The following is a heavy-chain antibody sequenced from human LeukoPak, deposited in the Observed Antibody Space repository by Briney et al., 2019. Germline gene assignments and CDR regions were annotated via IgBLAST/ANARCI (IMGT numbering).Heavy chain of an antibody. Sequence: PGGPLRLSCAASGFTVSSTYMSWVRQAPGKGLEWVSVIYSGGNIYYIESVKGRFTISRDTSKNTLYLQMNSLRAEDTAVYFCAGRHCSGGGCYFAGADPFDYWGQGTLVTVSS. J-gene: IGHJ4*02. D-gene: IGHD2-15*01. CDR3: AGRHCSGGGCYFAGADPFDY. CDR2: IYSGGNI. CDR1: GFTVSSTY. V-gene: IGHV3-53*01.